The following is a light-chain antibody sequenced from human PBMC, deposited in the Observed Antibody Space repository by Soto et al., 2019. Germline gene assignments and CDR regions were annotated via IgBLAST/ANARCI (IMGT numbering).Light chain of an antibody. CDR3: QSYDSSLSGSG. CDR2: GNS. V-gene: IGLV1-40*01. CDR1: SSNIGAGYD. Sequence: QAVVTQPPSVSGAPGQRVTISCTGSSSNIGAGYDVHWYQQLPGTAPKLLIYGNSNRPSGVPDRFSGSKSGTSASLAITGLQAEDEADYYCQSYDSSLSGSGFGTGTKVTVL. J-gene: IGLJ1*01.